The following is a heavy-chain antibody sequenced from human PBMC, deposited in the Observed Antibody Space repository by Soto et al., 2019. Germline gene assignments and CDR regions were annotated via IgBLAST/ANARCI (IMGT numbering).Heavy chain of an antibody. CDR1: GGSFSDYY. CDR3: ARQQVMGSYFDY. D-gene: IGHD2-8*01. CDR2: IHHSGST. Sequence: KTSETLSLTCAVYGGSFSDYYWSWIRQPPGKGLEWIGEIHHSGSTNYNPSLKSRVTISVDTSKNQFSLKLNSVTAADTAVYYCARQQVMGSYFDYWGRGTLVTVSS. J-gene: IGHJ4*02. V-gene: IGHV4-34*01.